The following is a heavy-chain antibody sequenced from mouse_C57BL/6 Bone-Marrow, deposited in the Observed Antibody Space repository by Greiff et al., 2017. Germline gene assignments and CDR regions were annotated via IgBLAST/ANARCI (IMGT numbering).Heavy chain of an antibody. D-gene: IGHD1-1*01. CDR3: ESCITTVVAHYFDY. CDR2: INYDGSGT. CDR1: GFTFSDYY. V-gene: IGHV5-16*01. J-gene: IGHJ2*01. Sequence: DVLLVESEGGLVQPGSSMKLSCTASGFTFSDYYMAWVRQVPEKGLEWVANINYDGSGTYYLDSLKSRFIISRDNAKNILYLQMSSLKSEDTATSYGESCITTVVAHYFDYWGQGTTLTVSS.